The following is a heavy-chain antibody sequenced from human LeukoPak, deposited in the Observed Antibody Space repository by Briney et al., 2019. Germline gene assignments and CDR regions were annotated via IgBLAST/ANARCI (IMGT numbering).Heavy chain of an antibody. J-gene: IGHJ4*02. D-gene: IGHD2-21*02. CDR3: ARDGLRRPPTPYCGGDCPLDY. V-gene: IGHV3-20*04. Sequence: TGGSLRLSCAASGFTFDDYAMSWVRQTPGKGLEWVSGTNWDGGRTGYADSVKGRFTTSRDNAKNSLYLQMNSLRVEDTAMYYCARDGLRRPPTPYCGGDCPLDYWGQGTLVSVSS. CDR1: GFTFDDYA. CDR2: TNWDGGRT.